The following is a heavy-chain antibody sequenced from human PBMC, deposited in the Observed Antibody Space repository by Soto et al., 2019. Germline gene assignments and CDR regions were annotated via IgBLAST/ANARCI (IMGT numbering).Heavy chain of an antibody. CDR2: ISAYNGNT. CDR3: ARDTYCTNGICYHHAPDY. D-gene: IGHD2-8*01. V-gene: IGHV1-18*01. J-gene: IGHJ4*02. Sequence: GASVKVSCKASGYTFTSYGISWVRQAPGQGLEWMGWISAYNGNTNYAQKLQGRVTMTTDTSTSTAYMELRRLGSDDTAVYYCARDTYCTNGICYHHAPDYWGQGTLVTVSS. CDR1: GYTFTSYG.